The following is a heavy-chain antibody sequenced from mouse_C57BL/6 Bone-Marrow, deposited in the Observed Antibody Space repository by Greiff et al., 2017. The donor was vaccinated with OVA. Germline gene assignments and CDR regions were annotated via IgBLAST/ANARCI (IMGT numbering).Heavy chain of an antibody. CDR3: ARAAGYYFDY. V-gene: IGHV1-69*01. J-gene: IGHJ2*01. D-gene: IGHD6-1*01. Sequence: VQLQQPGAELVMPGASVKLSCKASGYTFTSYWMHWVKQRPGQGLEWSGEIDTSGSYTNYNQKFKSKTTLTVDKTSGTAYMQLSSLTSDDSAVYYRARAAGYYFDYWGQGTTLTVSS. CDR1: GYTFTSYW. CDR2: IDTSGSYT.